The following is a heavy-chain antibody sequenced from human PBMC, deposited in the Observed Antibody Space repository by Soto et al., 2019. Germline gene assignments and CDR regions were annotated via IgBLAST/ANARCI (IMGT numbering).Heavy chain of an antibody. CDR3: ARDPRSYGYSYGYSDY. D-gene: IGHD5-18*01. Sequence: AGGSLRLSCAASGFTFSSYSMNWVRQAPGKGLEWVSSISSSSSYIYYADSVKGRFTISRDNAKNSLYLQMNSLRAEDTAVYYCARDPRSYGYSYGYSDYWGQGTLVTVSS. CDR2: ISSSSSYI. CDR1: GFTFSSYS. V-gene: IGHV3-21*01. J-gene: IGHJ4*02.